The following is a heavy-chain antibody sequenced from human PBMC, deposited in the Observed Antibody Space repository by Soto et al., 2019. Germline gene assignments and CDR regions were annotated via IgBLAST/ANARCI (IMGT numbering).Heavy chain of an antibody. D-gene: IGHD2-2*01. Sequence: EVQLVESGGGLVQPGGSLRLSCAASGFTFSSYSINWVRQAPGKGLEGVSYIRSSSSTIYYAVSGQGRLTVSRDNAMNSLYLPMYGLRAHDTAVYYCARIGGRCSSPRCAAADAFDIWGQGTMVTVSS. CDR3: ARIGGRCSSPRCAAADAFDI. CDR1: GFTFSSYS. V-gene: IGHV3-48*01. J-gene: IGHJ3*02. CDR2: IRSSSSTI.